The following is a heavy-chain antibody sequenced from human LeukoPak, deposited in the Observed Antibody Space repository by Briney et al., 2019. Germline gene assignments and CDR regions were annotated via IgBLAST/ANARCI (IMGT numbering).Heavy chain of an antibody. Sequence: SETLSLTCTVSGGSISSYFWNWIRQSPGKGLEWIGYISDSGVSYYNPSLESRVSISVDTSKNQFSLKLSSVTAADTAVYYCARVRAVYNYYMDVWGTGTTVTISS. CDR3: ARVRAVYNYYMDV. V-gene: IGHV4-59*01. J-gene: IGHJ6*03. CDR2: ISDSGVS. D-gene: IGHD3-10*01. CDR1: GGSISSYF.